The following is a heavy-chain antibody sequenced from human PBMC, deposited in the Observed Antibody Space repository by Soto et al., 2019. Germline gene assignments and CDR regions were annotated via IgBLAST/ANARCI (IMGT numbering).Heavy chain of an antibody. Sequence: SVKVSCKASGGTFSSYAISWVRQAPGQGLEWMGEIIPIFGTANYAQKFQGRVTITADESTSTAYIELSSLRSEDTAVYYCARDPSHYYDSSGYPSYFDYWGQGTLVTVSS. D-gene: IGHD3-22*01. V-gene: IGHV1-69*13. J-gene: IGHJ4*02. CDR3: ARDPSHYYDSSGYPSYFDY. CDR2: IIPIFGTA. CDR1: GGTFSSYA.